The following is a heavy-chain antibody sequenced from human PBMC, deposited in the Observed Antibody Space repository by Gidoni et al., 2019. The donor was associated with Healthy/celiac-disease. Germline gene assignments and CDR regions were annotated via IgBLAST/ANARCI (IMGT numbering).Heavy chain of an antibody. J-gene: IGHJ4*02. CDR3: AKGADGYTLDY. D-gene: IGHD5-12*01. CDR2: ISYDGSNK. CDR1: GFTFSSYG. Sequence: QVQLVESGCGVVQPGRSLRLSCAASGFTFSSYGMHWVRQAPGKGLEWVAVISYDGSNKYYADSVKGRFTISRDNSKNTLYLQMNSLRAEDTAVYYCAKGADGYTLDYWGQGTLVTVSS. V-gene: IGHV3-30*18.